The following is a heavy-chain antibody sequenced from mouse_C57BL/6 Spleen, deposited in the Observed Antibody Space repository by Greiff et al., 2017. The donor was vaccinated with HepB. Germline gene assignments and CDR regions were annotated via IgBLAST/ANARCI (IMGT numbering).Heavy chain of an antibody. CDR3: ARRREFITTFFDY. D-gene: IGHD1-1*01. Sequence: EVKVVESGGGLVKPGGSLKLSCAASGFTFSDYGMHWVRQAPEKGLEWVAYISSGSSTIYYADTVKGRFTISRDNAKNTLFLQMTSLRSEDTAMYYCARRREFITTFFDYWGQGTTLTVSS. J-gene: IGHJ2*01. V-gene: IGHV5-17*01. CDR1: GFTFSDYG. CDR2: ISSGSSTI.